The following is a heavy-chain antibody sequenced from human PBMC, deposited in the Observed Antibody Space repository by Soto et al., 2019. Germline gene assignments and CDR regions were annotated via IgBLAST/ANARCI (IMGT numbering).Heavy chain of an antibody. V-gene: IGHV2-5*02. CDR3: AHMAPLYYGSGSYLFDP. CDR2: IYWDDDK. Sequence: QITLKESGPTLVKPTQTLTLTCTFSGFSLSTSGVGVGWIRQPPGKALEWLALIYWDDDKRYSPSLKSRLTITKXXSXNXXVLTMTNMDPVDTATYYCAHMAPLYYGSGSYLFDPWGQGTLVTVSS. J-gene: IGHJ5*02. CDR1: GFSLSTSGVG. D-gene: IGHD3-10*01.